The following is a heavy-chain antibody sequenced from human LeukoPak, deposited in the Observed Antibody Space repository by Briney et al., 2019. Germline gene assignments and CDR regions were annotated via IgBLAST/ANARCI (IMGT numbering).Heavy chain of an antibody. CDR3: ARVGWGLFDY. CDR1: GFTFSSYS. D-gene: IGHD7-27*01. Sequence: PGGSLRLSCAASGFTFSSYSMNWVRQAPGKGLEWVSYISSSSSAIYYADSVKGRFTISRDNDKNSLYPQMNSLRDEDTAVYYCARVGWGLFDYWGQGTLVTVSS. J-gene: IGHJ4*02. V-gene: IGHV3-48*02. CDR2: ISSSSSAI.